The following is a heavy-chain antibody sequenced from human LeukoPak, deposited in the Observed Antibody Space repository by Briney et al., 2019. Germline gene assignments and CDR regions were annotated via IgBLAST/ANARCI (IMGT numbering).Heavy chain of an antibody. V-gene: IGHV2-5*01. CDR3: AHRRNYYDTGAFDI. Sequence: ESGPTQVKPTQTLTLTCTFSGFSLSTSGVGVAWIRQPPGKALEWLALIYWNDDKRYSPSLQSRLTITKDTSKNQVVLTMTNMGPVDTATYYCAHRRNYYDTGAFDIWGQGTMVTVYS. CDR1: GFSLSTSGVG. J-gene: IGHJ3*02. CDR2: IYWNDDK. D-gene: IGHD3-22*01.